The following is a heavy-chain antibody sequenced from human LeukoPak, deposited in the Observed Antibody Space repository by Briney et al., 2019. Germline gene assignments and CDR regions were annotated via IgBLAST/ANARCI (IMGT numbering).Heavy chain of an antibody. J-gene: IGHJ4*02. CDR2: ISGSGGST. V-gene: IGHV3-23*01. CDR3: ARTYSYGTYYFDY. CDR1: GFTFSSYV. Sequence: GGSLRLSCAASGFTFSSYVMSWVRQAPGKGLEWVSAISGSGGSTYYADSVKGRFTISRDNSKNTLYLQMNSLRAEDTAVYYCARTYSYGTYYFDYWGQGTLVTVSS. D-gene: IGHD5-18*01.